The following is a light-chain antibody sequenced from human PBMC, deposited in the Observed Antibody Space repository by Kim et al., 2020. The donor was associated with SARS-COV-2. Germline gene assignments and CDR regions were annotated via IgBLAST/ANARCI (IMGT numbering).Light chain of an antibody. CDR1: SKDVGNQG. J-gene: IGLJ3*02. CDR3: SAWDSSLSAWV. CDR2: RNN. V-gene: IGLV10-54*01. Sequence: QTATLTCTGNSKDVGNQGAAWLQQHQGHPPKLLSYRNNNRPSGISERLSASRSGNTASLTITGLQPEDEADYYCSAWDSSLSAWVFGGGTQLTVL.